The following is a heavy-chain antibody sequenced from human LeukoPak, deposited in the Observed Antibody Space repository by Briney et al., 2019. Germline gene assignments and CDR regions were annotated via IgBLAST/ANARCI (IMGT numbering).Heavy chain of an antibody. CDR1: GGTFSSYA. J-gene: IGHJ5*02. V-gene: IGHV1-69*06. CDR2: IIPIFGTA. Sequence: GASVKVSCKASGGTFSSYAISWVRQAPGQGLEWMGGIIPIFGTANYAQKFQGRVTITADKSTSTAYMELSSLRSEDTAVYYCARDYSQFQTGWFDPWGQGTLVTVSS. CDR3: ARDYSQFQTGWFDP. D-gene: IGHD2-15*01.